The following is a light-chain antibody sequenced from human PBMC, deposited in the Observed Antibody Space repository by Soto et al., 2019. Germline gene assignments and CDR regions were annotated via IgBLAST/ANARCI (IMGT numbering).Light chain of an antibody. J-gene: IGLJ1*01. CDR2: GVT. CDR1: SSDVGAYNY. CDR3: FSHRGGDSHV. V-gene: IGLV2-14*01. Sequence: QSVLTQPASVSGSPGQSITISCTGTSSDVGAYNYVSWYQQYPGKAPKLMIYGVTNRPSGVSNRFSGSKTGNTASLTISGLQDDDEADYYCFSHRGGDSHVFGTGTKVTVL.